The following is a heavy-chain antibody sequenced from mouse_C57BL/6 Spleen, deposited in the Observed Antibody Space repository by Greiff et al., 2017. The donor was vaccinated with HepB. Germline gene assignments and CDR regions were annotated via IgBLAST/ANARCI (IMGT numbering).Heavy chain of an antibody. Sequence: VQLQQSGPELVKPGASVKISCKASGYTFTDYYMNWVRQSHGKSLEWIGDINPNNGGTSYNQKFKGKATLTVDKSSSTAYMELRSLTSEDSAVYYCAEGRLGSYFDYWGQGTTLTVSS. V-gene: IGHV1-26*01. CDR1: GYTFTDYY. J-gene: IGHJ2*01. CDR2: INPNNGGT. CDR3: AEGRLGSYFDY. D-gene: IGHD2-4*01.